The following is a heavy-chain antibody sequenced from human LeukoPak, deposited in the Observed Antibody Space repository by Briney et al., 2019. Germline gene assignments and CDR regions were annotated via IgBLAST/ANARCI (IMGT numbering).Heavy chain of an antibody. CDR2: ISSNGGST. J-gene: IGHJ4*02. D-gene: IGHD1-26*01. CDR1: GFTFSSYA. Sequence: GGSLRLSCSASGFTFSSYAMHWVRQAPGKGLEYVSAISSNGGSTYYADSVKGRFTISRDNSKNSLSLQMNSLRAEDTAVYYCVRQQTPHGNFDYWGQGTLVTVSS. CDR3: VRQQTPHGNFDY. V-gene: IGHV3-64*04.